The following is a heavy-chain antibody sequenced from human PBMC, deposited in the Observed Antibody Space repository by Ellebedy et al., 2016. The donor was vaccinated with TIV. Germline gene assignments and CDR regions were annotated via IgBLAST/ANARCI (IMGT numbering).Heavy chain of an antibody. D-gene: IGHD3-10*01. Sequence: PGGSLRLSCEASGFTFSNYWMSWVRQAPGKGLEWVANIEQDGSEKYFVDSVKGRFTISRDNAKNSLYLQMNSPRAEDTGVYYCARGSSMVRGAAWGQGTLVTVSS. CDR3: ARGSSMVRGAA. V-gene: IGHV3-7*01. J-gene: IGHJ4*02. CDR1: GFTFSNYW. CDR2: IEQDGSEK.